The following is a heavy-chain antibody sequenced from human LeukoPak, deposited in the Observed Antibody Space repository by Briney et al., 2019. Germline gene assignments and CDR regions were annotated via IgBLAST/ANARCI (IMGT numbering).Heavy chain of an antibody. CDR1: GYIFTDYA. J-gene: IGHJ6*03. CDR3: ARGRGTSGSNRDFYYYYYMDV. D-gene: IGHD2-15*01. CDR2: MNAGNGNT. V-gene: IGHV1-3*01. Sequence: ASVKVSCKASGYIFTDYAIHWLRQAPGQRPEWMGWMNAGNGNTKYSQKFQGRITLIRDTSAATAYMELSSLRHDDLAVYYCARGRGTSGSNRDFYYYYYMDVWGKGTAVTVSS.